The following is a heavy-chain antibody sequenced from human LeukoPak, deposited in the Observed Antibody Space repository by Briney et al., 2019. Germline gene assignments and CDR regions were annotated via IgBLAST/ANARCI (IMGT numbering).Heavy chain of an antibody. Sequence: ASVKVSCKVSGYTLTELSMHWVRQAPGKGLEWMGGFDPEDGETIYAQKFQGRVTMTEDTSTDTAYMELSSLRSEDTAVYYCATDNRRYYDSSGSFGPWGQGTLVTVSS. J-gene: IGHJ5*02. CDR2: FDPEDGET. CDR3: ATDNRRYYDSSGSFGP. V-gene: IGHV1-24*01. CDR1: GYTLTELS. D-gene: IGHD3-22*01.